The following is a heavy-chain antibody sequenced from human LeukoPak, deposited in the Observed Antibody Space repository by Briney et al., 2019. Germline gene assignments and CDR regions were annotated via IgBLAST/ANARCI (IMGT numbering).Heavy chain of an antibody. Sequence: SETLSLTCAVSGGSIGSSNWWCWVRQSPGKGLEWIGEIYHSGSTNYDPSLKSRVTISVDKSKNHFSLNLSSVTAADTAVYYCARPYYYYMDVWGKGTTVTVSS. CDR1: GGSIGSSNW. V-gene: IGHV4-4*02. CDR2: IYHSGST. J-gene: IGHJ6*03. CDR3: ARPYYYYMDV.